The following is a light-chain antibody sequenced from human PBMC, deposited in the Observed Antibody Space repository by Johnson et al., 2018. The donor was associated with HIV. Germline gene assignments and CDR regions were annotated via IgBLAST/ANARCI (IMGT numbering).Light chain of an antibody. CDR3: GTWDSSLSAYV. Sequence: GSSSNIGNNYVSWYQQLPGTAPKLLIFDNDKRPSGIPDRFSGSKSGTSATLGITGLQTGDEADYYCGTWDSSLSAYVFGTGTEVTVL. V-gene: IGLV1-51*01. CDR2: DND. J-gene: IGLJ1*01. CDR1: SSNIGNNY.